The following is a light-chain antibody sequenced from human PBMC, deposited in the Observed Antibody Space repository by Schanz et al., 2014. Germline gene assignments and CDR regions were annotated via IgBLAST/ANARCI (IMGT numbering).Light chain of an antibody. V-gene: IGKV3-15*01. J-gene: IGKJ1*01. CDR3: QQYNNWPPVWT. CDR2: GAS. Sequence: EIVLTQSPGTLSLSPGERATLSCRASQSVSSSYLTWYQHKPGQAPRLLIYGASRRATDIPDRFSGSGSGTEFTLTISSLQSEDFAVYYCQQYNNWPPVWTFGQGTKVQIK. CDR1: QSVSSSY.